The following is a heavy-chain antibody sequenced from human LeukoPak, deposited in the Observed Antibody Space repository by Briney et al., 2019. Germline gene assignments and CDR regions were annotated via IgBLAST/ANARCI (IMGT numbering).Heavy chain of an antibody. J-gene: IGHJ4*02. V-gene: IGHV4-34*01. CDR2: INHSGST. CDR1: GGSFSGYY. CDR3: ARSLWDDFWSGPKGEYYFDY. D-gene: IGHD3-3*01. Sequence: KTSETLSLTCAIYGGSFSGYYWSWIRQPPGKGLEWIGEINHSGSTNYNPSLKSRVTISVDTSKNQFSLKLSSVTAADTAVYYCARSLWDDFWSGPKGEYYFDYWGQGTLVTVSS.